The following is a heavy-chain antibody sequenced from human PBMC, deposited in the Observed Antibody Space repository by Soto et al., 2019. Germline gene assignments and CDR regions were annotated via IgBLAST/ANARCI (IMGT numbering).Heavy chain of an antibody. CDR3: ARAIAVAGKYYYGVDV. V-gene: IGHV5-51*01. CDR1: GYRFASSW. CDR2: IYPGDSDT. D-gene: IGHD6-19*01. Sequence: GESLKISCKGSGYRFASSWIAWVRQMPGKGLEWMGIIYPGDSDTRYSPSFQGQVTISADKSISTAYLQWSSLKASDTAMYYCARAIAVAGKYYYGVDVWGQGTTVTVSS. J-gene: IGHJ6*02.